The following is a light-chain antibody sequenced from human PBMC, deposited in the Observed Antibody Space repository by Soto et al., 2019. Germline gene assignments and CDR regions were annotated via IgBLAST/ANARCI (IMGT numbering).Light chain of an antibody. CDR1: QSVSSY. V-gene: IGKV3-11*01. CDR2: DAS. CDR3: QQRSHWPPWT. J-gene: IGKJ1*01. Sequence: IVLTQSPATLSLSPLEVATLACMASQSVSSYLAWYQQKPGQAPRLLIYDASNRATGIPARFSGSGSGTDFTLTISSLEPEDFAVYYCQQRSHWPPWTFGQGTKVDIK.